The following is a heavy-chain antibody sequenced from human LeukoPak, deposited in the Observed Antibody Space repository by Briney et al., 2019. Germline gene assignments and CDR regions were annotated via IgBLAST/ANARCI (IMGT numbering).Heavy chain of an antibody. J-gene: IGHJ5*02. CDR2: INHSGST. Sequence: SETLSLTCAVYGGSFSGYYWSWIRQPPGKGREWSGEINHSGSTNYNPSLKSRVTISVDTSKNQFSLKLSSVTAADTAVYYCARGHHTARFDPWGQGTLVTVSS. CDR1: GGSFSGYY. V-gene: IGHV4-34*01. CDR3: ARGHHTARFDP. D-gene: IGHD2-21*02.